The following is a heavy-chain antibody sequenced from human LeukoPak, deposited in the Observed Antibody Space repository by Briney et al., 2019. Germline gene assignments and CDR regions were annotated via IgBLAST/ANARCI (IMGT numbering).Heavy chain of an antibody. J-gene: IGHJ4*02. CDR1: GFTFSNYG. D-gene: IGHD2-8*01. CDR3: AKDATPYCTNGLCYERHPGQEGADY. CDR2: IQHGGSNK. V-gene: IGHV3-30*02. Sequence: GGSLSLSCAASGFTFSNYGMHWVRQAQGKGLEWVTFIQHGGSNKYYADSEKGRFTISRDNSKNTLFLQMNSLRAEDTAVYYCAKDATPYCTNGLCYERHPGQEGADYWGQGTLVTVSS.